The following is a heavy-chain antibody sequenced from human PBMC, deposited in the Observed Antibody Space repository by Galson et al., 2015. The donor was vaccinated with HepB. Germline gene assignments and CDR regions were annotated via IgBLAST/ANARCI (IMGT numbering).Heavy chain of an antibody. J-gene: IGHJ4*02. CDR2: IYYSGST. Sequence: SLPCTVSGGSISSSSYYWGWIRQPPGKGLEWIGSIYYSGSTYYNPSLKSRVTISVDTSKNQFSLKLSSVTAADTAVYYCARVFGGVRGPKIDYWGQGTLVTVSS. V-gene: IGHV4-39*01. D-gene: IGHD3-10*01. CDR1: GGSISSSSYY. CDR3: ARVFGGVRGPKIDY.